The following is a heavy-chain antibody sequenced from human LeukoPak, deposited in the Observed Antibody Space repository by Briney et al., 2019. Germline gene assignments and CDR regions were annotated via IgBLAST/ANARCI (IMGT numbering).Heavy chain of an antibody. Sequence: SETLSLTCAVYGGSFSGYYWSWIRQPPGKGLEWIGEINHSGSTNYNPSLKSRVTISVDTSKNRFSLKLSSVTAADTAVYYCARGGRSNYDFDYWGQGTLVTVSS. J-gene: IGHJ4*02. D-gene: IGHD4-11*01. CDR2: INHSGST. CDR3: ARGGRSNYDFDY. CDR1: GGSFSGYY. V-gene: IGHV4-34*01.